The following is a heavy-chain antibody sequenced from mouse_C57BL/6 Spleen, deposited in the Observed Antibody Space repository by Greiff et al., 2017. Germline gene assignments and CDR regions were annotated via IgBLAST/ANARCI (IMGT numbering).Heavy chain of an antibody. V-gene: IGHV5-17*01. CDR1: GFTFSDYG. CDR3: ARTTQATDYFGY. J-gene: IGHJ2*01. D-gene: IGHD3-2*02. Sequence: EVKLQESGGGLVKPGGSLKLSCAASGFTFSDYGMHWVRQAPEKGLEWVAYISSGSSTIYYADTVKGRFTIARDNAKNTLFLQMTSLRSEDTAMYYCARTTQATDYFGYWGQGTTLTVSS. CDR2: ISSGSSTI.